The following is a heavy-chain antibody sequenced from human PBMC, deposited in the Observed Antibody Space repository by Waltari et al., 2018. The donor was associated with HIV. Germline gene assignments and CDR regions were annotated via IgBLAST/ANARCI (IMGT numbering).Heavy chain of an antibody. CDR2: INPYSGGT. V-gene: IGHV1-2*02. Sequence: QVQLIQYGAEVKKPGASVKVSCKTSGYTFTGYFVHWVRQAPGHGLEWMGWINPYSGGTNYARKFQGRVTMTRDASISTTYMDLTSLRSDDTAVYYCARASSQWLIEYWGQGTLVTVSS. CDR1: GYTFTGYF. J-gene: IGHJ4*02. D-gene: IGHD6-19*01. CDR3: ARASSQWLIEY.